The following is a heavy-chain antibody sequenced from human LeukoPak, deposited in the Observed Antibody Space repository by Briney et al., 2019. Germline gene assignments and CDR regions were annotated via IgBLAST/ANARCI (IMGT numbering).Heavy chain of an antibody. J-gene: IGHJ4*02. D-gene: IGHD4-23*01. Sequence: GGSLRLSCAASDFIFSNYGLNWVRQAPGKGLEWFSYISSSGDAIYYADSVKGRFTISRDNAKNSLYLQMNSLRAEDTAVYYRTRERGNSGFDYWGQGTLVTVSS. CDR1: DFIFSNYG. CDR3: TRERGNSGFDY. CDR2: ISSSGDAI. V-gene: IGHV3-48*01.